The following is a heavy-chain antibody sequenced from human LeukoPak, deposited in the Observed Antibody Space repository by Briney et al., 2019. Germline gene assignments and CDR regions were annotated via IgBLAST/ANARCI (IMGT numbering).Heavy chain of an antibody. CDR3: ATERYRYDILASYYHDAYDI. J-gene: IGHJ3*02. Sequence: AESLSLTCALYGGSLSGLYWRWIRPPPGGALEWIGENQHGGSTNYNPSLESRVTISVDSSKSQFSLKLTSVTAADTAVYYCATERYRYDILASYYHDAYDIWGHGTMVIVSS. V-gene: IGHV4-34*01. CDR2: NQHGGST. D-gene: IGHD3-9*01. CDR1: GGSLSGLY.